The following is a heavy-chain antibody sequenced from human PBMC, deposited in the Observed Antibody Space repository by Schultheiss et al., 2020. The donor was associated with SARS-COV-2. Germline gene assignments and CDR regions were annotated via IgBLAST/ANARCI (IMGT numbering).Heavy chain of an antibody. V-gene: IGHV4-61*08. CDR1: GGSISSGGYY. CDR2: IYYSGST. CDR3: ARDRSSSSSYYYYGMDV. J-gene: IGHJ6*02. Sequence: SETLSLTCTVSGGSISSGGYYWSWIRQHPGKGLEWIGYIYYSGSTNYNPSLKSRVTISVDTSKNQFSLKLSSVTAADTAVYYCARDRSSSSSYYYYGMDVWGQGTTVTVSS. D-gene: IGHD6-6*01.